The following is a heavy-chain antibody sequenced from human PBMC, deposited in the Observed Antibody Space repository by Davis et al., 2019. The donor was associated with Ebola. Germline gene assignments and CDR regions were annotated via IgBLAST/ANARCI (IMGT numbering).Heavy chain of an antibody. Sequence: PGGSLRLSCAASGFTFSSYAMHWVRQAPGKGLEWVAVISYDGSNKYYADSVKGRFTISRDNSKNTLYLQMNSLRAEDTAVYYCARDRLLYCSSNSCPEGRFHPWGQGTLVNRSS. V-gene: IGHV3-30-3*01. CDR1: GFTFSSYA. D-gene: IGHD2-2*01. CDR3: ARDRLLYCSSNSCPEGRFHP. CDR2: ISYDGSNK. J-gene: IGHJ5*02.